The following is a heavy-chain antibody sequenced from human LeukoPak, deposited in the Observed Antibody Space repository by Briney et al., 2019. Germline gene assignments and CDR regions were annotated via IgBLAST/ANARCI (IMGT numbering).Heavy chain of an antibody. J-gene: IGHJ4*02. CDR3: KSGGAAPGNFDY. CDR1: GFTFTSYW. V-gene: IGHV3-7*01. CDR2: IKHDGSEQ. Sequence: GGSLRLSCAASGFTFTSYWMSWMRQAPGKGLQWVANIKHDGSEQYYVDSVKGRFTISKDNAKNSLYLQMNSLGVEDTAVYYCKSGGAAPGNFDYWGQGALVTVSS. D-gene: IGHD6-13*01.